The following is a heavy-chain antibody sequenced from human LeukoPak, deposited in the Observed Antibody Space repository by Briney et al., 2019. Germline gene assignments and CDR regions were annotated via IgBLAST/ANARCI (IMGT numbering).Heavy chain of an antibody. CDR1: GYTFTGYY. V-gene: IGHV1-2*02. CDR3: VRALVEGTTRTDY. D-gene: IGHD4-17*01. Sequence: ASVKVSCKASGYTFTGYYMHWVRQAPGQGLEWMGWINPNSGGTNYAQKFQGRVTMTRDTSISTAYMELSRLRSDDTAVYYCVRALVEGTTRTDYWGQGTLVTVSS. CDR2: INPNSGGT. J-gene: IGHJ4*02.